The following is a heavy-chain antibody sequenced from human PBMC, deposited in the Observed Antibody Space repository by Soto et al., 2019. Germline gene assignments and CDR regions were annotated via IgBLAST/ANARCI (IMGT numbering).Heavy chain of an antibody. V-gene: IGHV1-2*04. CDR1: GYTFTGYY. CDR3: ARSPIYCSGGSCYRRWYFDL. Sequence: GSVKVSCKASGYTFTGYYMHWVRQAPGQGLEWMGWINPNSGGTNYAQKFQGWVTMTRDTSISTAYMELSRLRSDDTAVYYCARSPIYCSGGSCYRRWYFDLWGRGTLVTVSS. D-gene: IGHD2-15*01. J-gene: IGHJ2*01. CDR2: INPNSGGT.